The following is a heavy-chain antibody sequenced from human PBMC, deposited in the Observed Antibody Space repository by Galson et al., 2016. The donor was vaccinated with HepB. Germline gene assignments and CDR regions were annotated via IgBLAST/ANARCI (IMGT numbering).Heavy chain of an antibody. Sequence: SLRLSCAASTFTLKFSDYAFGWVRQAPGQGLEWVAGISGSGISAYYGDSVKGRFTVSRDSSKNTLFLQMNSLRPEDTAVYYCTKCRGYSSPGGVPGGLFDYWGQGALITVSS. V-gene: IGHV3-23*01. CDR3: TKCRGYSSPGGVPGGLFDY. D-gene: IGHD6-13*01. J-gene: IGHJ4*02. CDR2: ISGSGISA. CDR1: TFTLKFSDYA.